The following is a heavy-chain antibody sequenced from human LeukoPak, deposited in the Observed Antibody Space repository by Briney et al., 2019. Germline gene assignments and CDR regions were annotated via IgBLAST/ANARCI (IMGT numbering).Heavy chain of an antibody. Sequence: SETLSLTCTVSGGSISSDHWNWMRQPPGKGLEWIGCIYYSGSTYYNPSLKSRVTISVDMTKSQFSLRLTSVTGADTAVYYCARKNDFDIWGEGKLVTVSS. CDR3: ARKNDFDI. CDR1: GGSISSDH. V-gene: IGHV4-59*01. D-gene: IGHD2/OR15-2a*01. CDR2: IYYSGST. J-gene: IGHJ3*02.